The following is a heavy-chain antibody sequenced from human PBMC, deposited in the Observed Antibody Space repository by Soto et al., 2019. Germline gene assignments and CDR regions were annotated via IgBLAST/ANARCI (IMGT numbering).Heavy chain of an antibody. D-gene: IGHD3-10*01. J-gene: IGHJ6*02. V-gene: IGHV3-74*01. CDR3: TRSLGSGRGSYGMDV. CDR2: ISSDGSTT. Sequence: EAQLVESGGGLVQPGGSLRLSCAASGFTFGKYWMHWVRQDPVKGLVWVSRISSDGSTTTTYADSVKGRFTISRDNARNTLWLQMNSLTADDTAVYYCTRSLGSGRGSYGMDVWGQGTTVTVSS. CDR1: GFTFGKYW.